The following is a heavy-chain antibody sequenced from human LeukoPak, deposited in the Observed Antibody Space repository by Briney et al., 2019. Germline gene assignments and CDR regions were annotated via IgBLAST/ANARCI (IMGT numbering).Heavy chain of an antibody. V-gene: IGHV3-23*01. Sequence: GGSLRLSCAASGFTFSSYAMNWVRQAPGKGLEWVSAISVSGTGTYYADSVKGRSTISRDNSQNTLYLQMNGLRAEDTAVYYCAKVAMTTVTVYFDYWGQGTLVTVSS. J-gene: IGHJ4*02. CDR3: AKVAMTTVTVYFDY. CDR2: ISVSGTGT. D-gene: IGHD4-17*01. CDR1: GFTFSSYA.